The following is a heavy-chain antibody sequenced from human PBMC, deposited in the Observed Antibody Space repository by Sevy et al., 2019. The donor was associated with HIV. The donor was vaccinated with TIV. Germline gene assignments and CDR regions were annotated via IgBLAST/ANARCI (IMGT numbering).Heavy chain of an antibody. CDR2: IKEDGTEK. CDR1: GFIFSDYW. D-gene: IGHD3-22*01. Sequence: GGSLRLSCAASGFIFSDYWMNWVRQAPGKGLEWVANIKEDGTEKYYADSVKGRFTISRDNAKKSLYLQMNSLRADDTAVYYCARLGDWIYESSGYYSYKEESWGQGTLVTVSS. V-gene: IGHV3-7*01. J-gene: IGHJ4*02. CDR3: ARLGDWIYESSGYYSYKEES.